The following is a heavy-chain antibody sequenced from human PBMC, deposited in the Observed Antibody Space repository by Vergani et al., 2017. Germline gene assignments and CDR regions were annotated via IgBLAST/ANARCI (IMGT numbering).Heavy chain of an antibody. D-gene: IGHD1-26*01. V-gene: IGHV3-13*04. CDR1: GFTFSSYD. CDR3: ARVDKGGSYPDY. Sequence: EVQLVESGGGLVQPGGSLRLSCAASGFTFSSYDMHWVRQATGKGLEWVSAIGTAGDTYYPGSVKGRFTISRENAKNSLYLQMNSLRAGDTAVYYCARVDKGGSYPDYWGQGTLVTVSS. J-gene: IGHJ4*02. CDR2: IGTAGDT.